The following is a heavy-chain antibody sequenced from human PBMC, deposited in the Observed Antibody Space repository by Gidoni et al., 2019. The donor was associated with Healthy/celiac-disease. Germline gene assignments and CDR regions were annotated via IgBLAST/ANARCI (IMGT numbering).Heavy chain of an antibody. Sequence: QVQLQQWGAGLLKPSETLSLTCAVYGGSFSGYYWSWIRQPPGKGLEWIGEINHSGSTNYNPSLKSRVTISVDTSKNQFSLKLSSVTAADTAVYYCARGRGYYDSSGPTPWGQGTLVTVSS. J-gene: IGHJ5*02. CDR3: ARGRGYYDSSGPTP. CDR1: GGSFSGYY. CDR2: INHSGST. V-gene: IGHV4-34*01. D-gene: IGHD3-22*01.